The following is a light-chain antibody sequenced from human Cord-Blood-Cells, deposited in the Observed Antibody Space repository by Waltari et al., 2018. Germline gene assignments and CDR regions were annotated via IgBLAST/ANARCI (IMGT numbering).Light chain of an antibody. CDR1: QDISNC. V-gene: IGKV1-33*01. Sequence: DIQMTQYPSSLSASVGDRVTITCQASQDISNCLNWYQQKPGKAPKLLSYDASNLETGVPTRLSGSGSGTDFTFTISSLQPEDIATYDCQQYDNLPYSFGQGTKLEIK. CDR2: DAS. J-gene: IGKJ2*03. CDR3: QQYDNLPYS.